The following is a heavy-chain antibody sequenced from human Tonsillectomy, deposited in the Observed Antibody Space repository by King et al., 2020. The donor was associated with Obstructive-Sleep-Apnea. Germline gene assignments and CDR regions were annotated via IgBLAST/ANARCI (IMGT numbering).Heavy chain of an antibody. CDR3: ARAEDYFDY. CDR2: INHSGRT. J-gene: IGHJ4*02. CDR1: GGSFSGYY. V-gene: IGHV4-34*01. Sequence: VQLQQWGAGLLKPSETLSLTCAVYGGSFSGYYWSWIRLPPGKGLEWIGEINHSGRTNYNPSLKSRVTISVDTSKNQFSLKVSSVTAADTAVYYCARAEDYFDYWGQGNLVTVSS.